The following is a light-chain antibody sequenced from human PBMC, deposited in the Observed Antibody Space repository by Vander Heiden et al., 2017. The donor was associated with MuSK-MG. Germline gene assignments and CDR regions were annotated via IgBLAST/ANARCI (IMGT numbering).Light chain of an antibody. Sequence: DIQMTQSPSSLSASVGDRVTITCRASQSISSYLNWYQQKPGKAPKLLIYAASSLQSRVPSRFSGSGSGTDFTLTISRLQPEDFATYYCQQSYSTPYTFGQGTKLEIK. CDR3: QQSYSTPYT. CDR2: AAS. V-gene: IGKV1-39*01. J-gene: IGKJ2*01. CDR1: QSISSY.